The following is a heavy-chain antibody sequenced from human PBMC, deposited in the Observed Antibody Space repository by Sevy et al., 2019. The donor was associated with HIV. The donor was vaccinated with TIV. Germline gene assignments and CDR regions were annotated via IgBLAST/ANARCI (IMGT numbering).Heavy chain of an antibody. V-gene: IGHV3-74*01. CDR3: ARGTRDWAGIDY. Sequence: GGSLRLSCAASGFTFNTYWMHWVRQAPGKGLIWVSRVNTDGTFTTYADSVKGRFTISRDNAKNTVYLQMNSLRVEDTAVYHCARGTRDWAGIDYSGQGTLVTVSS. J-gene: IGHJ4*02. D-gene: IGHD2-8*01. CDR1: GFTFNTYW. CDR2: VNTDGTFT.